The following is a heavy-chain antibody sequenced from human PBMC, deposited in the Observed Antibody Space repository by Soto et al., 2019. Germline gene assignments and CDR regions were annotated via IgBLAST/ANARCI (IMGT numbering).Heavy chain of an antibody. V-gene: IGHV4-61*01. Sequence: SETLSLTCTVSGDSVSSSNYYWSWIRQSPVKGLEWTGYIFYSGSTNYNPSLKSRVTISVDTSKNQFSLKLKSVTAADTAVYYCARDVTTSGRHPPESTWGQGTLVTVSS. J-gene: IGHJ5*02. CDR3: ARDVTTSGRHPPEST. CDR2: IFYSGST. CDR1: GDSVSSSNYY. D-gene: IGHD6-19*01.